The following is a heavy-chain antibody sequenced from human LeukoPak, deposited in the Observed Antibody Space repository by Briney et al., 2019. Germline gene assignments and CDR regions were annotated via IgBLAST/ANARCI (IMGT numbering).Heavy chain of an antibody. D-gene: IGHD3-22*01. CDR3: ARAQYYFDSSGDY. V-gene: IGHV1-46*03. Sequence: ASVKVSCKASGYTFTSYYMHWVRQAPGQGLEWVGIINPTGGSTNYAQKFQGRVTMNRDTSTSTVYMELSSLRSEDTAVYYCARAQYYFDSSGDYWGQGTLVTVSS. CDR2: INPTGGST. J-gene: IGHJ4*02. CDR1: GYTFTSYY.